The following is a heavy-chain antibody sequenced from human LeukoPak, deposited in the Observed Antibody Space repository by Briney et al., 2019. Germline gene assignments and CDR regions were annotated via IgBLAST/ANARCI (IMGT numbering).Heavy chain of an antibody. CDR1: GFTFNSYA. CDR2: ISFSGNSI. V-gene: IGHV3-23*01. CDR3: AKPKLAPYFDY. Sequence: GGSLRLSCAASGFTFNSYAMNWVRQAPGKGLEWVSSISFSGNSIFYADSVKGRFTISRDNSKNTLYLQMNSLRAEDTAVYYCAKPKLAPYFDYWGQGTLVTVSS. J-gene: IGHJ4*02.